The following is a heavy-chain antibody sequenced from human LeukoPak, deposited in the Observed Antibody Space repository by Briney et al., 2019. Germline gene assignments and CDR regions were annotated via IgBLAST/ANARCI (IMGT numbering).Heavy chain of an antibody. D-gene: IGHD2-15*01. Sequence: GESLKISCKGSGYDFSAYWIGWVRQMPGKGLEWMGIIYPGDSDTRYSPSFQGQVTISADKSISTAYLQWSSLKASDTAMYYCARRGYCSGGSCYSAEFDYWGQGTLVTVSS. CDR2: IYPGDSDT. V-gene: IGHV5-51*01. J-gene: IGHJ4*02. CDR3: ARRGYCSGGSCYSAEFDY. CDR1: GYDFSAYW.